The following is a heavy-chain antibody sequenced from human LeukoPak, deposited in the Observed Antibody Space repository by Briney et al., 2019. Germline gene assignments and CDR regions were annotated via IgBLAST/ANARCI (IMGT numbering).Heavy chain of an antibody. CDR1: GGSFSGHY. V-gene: IGHV4-34*12. D-gene: IGHD3-3*02. CDR3: ARRIRSSAIDY. CDR2: ILHSGST. J-gene: IGHJ4*02. Sequence: PSETLSLTCGVYGGSFSGHYWSWIRQPPGKGLEWIGEILHSGSTNYSPSLKSRVTMSVDRSKNQFSLKLSSVTAADTAVYYCARRIRSSAIDYWGQGTLVTVSS.